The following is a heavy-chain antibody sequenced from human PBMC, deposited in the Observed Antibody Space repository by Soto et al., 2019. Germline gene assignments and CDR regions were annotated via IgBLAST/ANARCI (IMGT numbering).Heavy chain of an antibody. Sequence: SETLCLTCTVSGGTISSGGYCLSWLRKHPGKGLEWIGYIYYSGSTYYNPSLKSRVTISVDTSKNQFSLKLSSVTAADTAVYYCARDPRDCSGGSCYPDYFDYWGQGTLVTVSS. D-gene: IGHD2-15*01. CDR1: GGTISSGGYC. CDR3: ARDPRDCSGGSCYPDYFDY. CDR2: IYYSGST. J-gene: IGHJ4*02. V-gene: IGHV4-31*03.